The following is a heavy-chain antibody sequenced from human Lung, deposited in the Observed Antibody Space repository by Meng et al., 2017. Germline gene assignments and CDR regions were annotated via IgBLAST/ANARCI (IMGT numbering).Heavy chain of an antibody. CDR2: IFHCWSN. CDR1: GGSISSGNW. CDR3: TKNHFYCLSY. J-gene: IGHJ4*02. V-gene: IGHV4-4*02. Sequence: GPGLGRPSGAPSPPCAVSGGSISSGNWVSWVRQPPGKGLEVIGEIFHCWSNNYNPSLKNRITLSGDKPKIQFSPTLSSCTPADTAVYYCTKNHFYCLSYWGQGTLVTVSS. D-gene: IGHD2/OR15-2a*01.